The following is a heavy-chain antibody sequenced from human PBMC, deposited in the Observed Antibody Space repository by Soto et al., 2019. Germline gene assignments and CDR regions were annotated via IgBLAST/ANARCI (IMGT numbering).Heavy chain of an antibody. J-gene: IGHJ4*02. CDR1: GRSISSSSYY. Sequence: SATLSLTCPVSGRSISSSSYYWGWIRQAPGKGLEWIGSIYYSGSTYYNPSLKSRVTISVDTSKNQFSLKLSSVTAADTAVYYCASSGWWYFDYWGQGTLVTVS. V-gene: IGHV4-39*01. CDR3: ASSGWWYFDY. CDR2: IYYSGST. D-gene: IGHD6-19*01.